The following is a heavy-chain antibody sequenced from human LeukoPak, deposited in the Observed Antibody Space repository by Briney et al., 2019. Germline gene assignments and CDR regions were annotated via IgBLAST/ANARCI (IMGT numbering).Heavy chain of an antibody. J-gene: IGHJ4*02. D-gene: IGHD6-6*01. Sequence: PGRSLRLSCAASGFTFGDYALHWVRQLPGKGLEWVSGISWNSGSIGYADSVKGRFTISRDNAKNSLYLQMNSLRAEDTAVYYCAREGNSFPFDYWGQGTLVTVSS. CDR1: GFTFGDYA. CDR3: AREGNSFPFDY. V-gene: IGHV3-9*01. CDR2: ISWNSGSI.